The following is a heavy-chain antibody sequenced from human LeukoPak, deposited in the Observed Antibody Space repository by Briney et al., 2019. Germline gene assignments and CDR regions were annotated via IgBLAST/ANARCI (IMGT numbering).Heavy chain of an antibody. Sequence: GGSLRLSCEVSGFTFNKHALHWVRQAPGKGLEWVAVISYDGSGKYYAGFVKGRFAISRDNAKNSLYLQMNSLRAEDTAVYYCARDRSLSLFGSGGGRFDYWGQGTLVTVSS. CDR3: ARDRSLSLFGSGGGRFDY. CDR2: ISYDGSGK. D-gene: IGHD3-10*01. J-gene: IGHJ4*02. CDR1: GFTFNKHA. V-gene: IGHV3-30*09.